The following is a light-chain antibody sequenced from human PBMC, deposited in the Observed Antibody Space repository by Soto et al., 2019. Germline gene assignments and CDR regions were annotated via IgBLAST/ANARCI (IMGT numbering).Light chain of an antibody. CDR3: QHFGNPPRR. CDR2: GAS. CDR1: QSVASGN. Sequence: EIVWPQSPGALSPPPGPRATLSCRASQSVASGNLAWYQQKSGQAPRLLIYGASSRAIHTPDRFSGSGSATDFTLTNSGRQLEDFAVYYCQHFGNPPRRFGQGTKV. J-gene: IGKJ1*01. V-gene: IGKV3-20*01.